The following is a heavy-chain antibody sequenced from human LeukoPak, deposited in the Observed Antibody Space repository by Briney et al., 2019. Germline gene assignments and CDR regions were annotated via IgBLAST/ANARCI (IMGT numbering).Heavy chain of an antibody. J-gene: IGHJ4*02. D-gene: IGHD6-13*01. CDR1: GGSFSGYY. Sequence: PSETLSLTCGVYGGSFSGYYWSWIRQLPGRGLEWIGEINQRGNTYYTPSLKSRVAMSVDMSKNHFSLKLSSVTAADTAVYFCARHLSTAEAGLDFWGQGTPVTVTS. CDR3: ARHLSTAEAGLDF. CDR2: INQRGNT. V-gene: IGHV4-34*01.